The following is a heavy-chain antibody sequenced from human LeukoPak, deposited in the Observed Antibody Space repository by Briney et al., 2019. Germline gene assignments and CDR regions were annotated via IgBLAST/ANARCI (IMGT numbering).Heavy chain of an antibody. CDR3: ASGRMATISAFDY. D-gene: IGHD5-24*01. CDR1: GGTFSSYA. J-gene: IGHJ4*02. V-gene: IGHV1-69*05. Sequence: GASVKVPCKASGGTFSSYAISWVRQAPGQGLEWMGGIIPIFGTANYAQKFQGRVTITTDESTSTAYMELSSLRSEDTAVYYCASGRMATISAFDYWGQGTLVTVSS. CDR2: IIPIFGTA.